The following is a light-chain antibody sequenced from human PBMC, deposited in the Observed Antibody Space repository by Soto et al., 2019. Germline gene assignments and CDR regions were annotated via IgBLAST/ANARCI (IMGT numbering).Light chain of an antibody. CDR2: GAS. J-gene: IGKJ1*01. CDR1: QNVGDN. V-gene: IGKV3-15*01. CDR3: QQYNNWPRT. Sequence: EIVLTQSPGTLSLSPGERATLSCRASQNVGDNLVWYQQKPGQAPRLLSYGASTRATGIPARFSGSGSGTEFTLTISSLQSEDFAVYYCQQYNNWPRTFGQGTKVDIK.